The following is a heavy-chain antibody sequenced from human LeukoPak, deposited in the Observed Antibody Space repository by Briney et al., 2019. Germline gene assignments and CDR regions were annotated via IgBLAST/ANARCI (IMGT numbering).Heavy chain of an antibody. J-gene: IGHJ5*02. CDR1: GFTFSSYA. V-gene: IGHV3-23*01. CDR3: AKGAHYYDSSGYYWGFDP. D-gene: IGHD3-22*01. Sequence: GGSLRLSCAASGFTFSSYAMSWVRQAPGKGLEWVSAISGSGGSTYYADSVKGRFTISRDNSKNTLYLQMNSLRAEDTAVYYCAKGAHYYDSSGYYWGFDPWGQGTLVTVSS. CDR2: ISGSGGST.